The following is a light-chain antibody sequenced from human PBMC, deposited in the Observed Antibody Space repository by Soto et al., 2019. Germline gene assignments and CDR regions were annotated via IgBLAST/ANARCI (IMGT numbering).Light chain of an antibody. Sequence: AIRMTQSPSSFSASTGDRVTITCRASQGISSYLAWYQQKPGKAPKLLIYAASTLQSGAPSRFSGSGSGTDFTLTISSLQPEDFATYYCQQSYSTPPEAWTFGQGTKVDIK. CDR2: AAS. J-gene: IGKJ1*01. V-gene: IGKV1-8*01. CDR1: QGISSY. CDR3: QQSYSTPPEAWT.